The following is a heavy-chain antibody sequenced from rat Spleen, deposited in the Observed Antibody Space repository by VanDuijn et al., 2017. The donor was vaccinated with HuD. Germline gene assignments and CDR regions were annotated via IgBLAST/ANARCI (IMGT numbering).Heavy chain of an antibody. J-gene: IGHJ2*01. CDR3: TTDTFYDGTYYPGGFDY. V-gene: IGHV5-31*01. CDR2: ISTGGDNT. D-gene: IGHD1-12*02. CDR1: GFTFNNYW. Sequence: EVQLVESGGGQVQPGRSLKLSCVASGFTFNNYWMTWIRQAPGKGLEWVAYISTGGDNTYYRDSVKGRFTISRDNAKSTLYLQLDSLRSEDTATYYCTTDTFYDGTYYPGGFDYWGQGVMVTVSS.